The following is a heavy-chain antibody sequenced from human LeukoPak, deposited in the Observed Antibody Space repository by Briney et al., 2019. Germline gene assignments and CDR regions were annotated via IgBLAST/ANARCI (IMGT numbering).Heavy chain of an antibody. CDR1: GFAFSSYE. J-gene: IGHJ6*04. CDR3: AELGITMIGGV. Sequence: GGSLRLSCAASGFAFSSYEMNWVRQAPGKGLEWVSYTSSSGSTIYYADSVKGRFTISRDNAKNSLYLQMNSLRAEDTAVYYCAELGITMIGGVWGKGTTVTISS. V-gene: IGHV3-48*03. D-gene: IGHD3-10*02. CDR2: TSSSGSTI.